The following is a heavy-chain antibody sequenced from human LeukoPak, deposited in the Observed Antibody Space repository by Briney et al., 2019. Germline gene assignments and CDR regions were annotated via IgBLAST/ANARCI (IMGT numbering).Heavy chain of an antibody. CDR2: INPSGGST. CDR3: ARDKGIGYCSGGSCYYYGMDV. D-gene: IGHD2-15*01. CDR1: GYTFTGYY. J-gene: IGHJ6*02. Sequence: ASVKVSCKASGYTFTGYYMHWVRQAPGQGLEWMGIINPSGGSTNYAQKFQGRVTITADKSTSTAYMELSSLRSEDTAVYYCARDKGIGYCSGGSCYYYGMDVWGQGTTVTVSS. V-gene: IGHV1-46*01.